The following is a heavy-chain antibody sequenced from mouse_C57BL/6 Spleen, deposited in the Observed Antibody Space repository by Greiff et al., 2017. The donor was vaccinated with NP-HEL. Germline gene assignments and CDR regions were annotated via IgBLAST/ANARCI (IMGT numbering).Heavy chain of an antibody. CDR3: ARNLLRRYFDV. CDR2: IDPSDSYT. V-gene: IGHV1-50*01. J-gene: IGHJ1*03. CDR1: GYTFTSYW. D-gene: IGHD1-1*01. Sequence: VQLQQSGAELVKPGASVKLSCKASGYTFTSYWMQWVKQRPGQGLEWIGEIDPSDSYTNYKQKFKGKATLTVDTSSSTAYMQLSSLTSEDSAVYYCARNLLRRYFDVWGTGTTVTVSS.